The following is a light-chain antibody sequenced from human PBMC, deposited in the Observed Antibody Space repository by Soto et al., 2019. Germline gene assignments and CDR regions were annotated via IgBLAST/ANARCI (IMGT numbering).Light chain of an antibody. Sequence: DIQMTQSPSTLPASVGDRVTITCRASQSINSWLAWYQQKPGKAPKLLIYKASSLESGVPSRFSGSGSGTEFTLTISSLQPDDFATYFCQQYNSYSWTFGQGTKV. V-gene: IGKV1-5*03. CDR1: QSINSW. CDR3: QQYNSYSWT. J-gene: IGKJ1*01. CDR2: KAS.